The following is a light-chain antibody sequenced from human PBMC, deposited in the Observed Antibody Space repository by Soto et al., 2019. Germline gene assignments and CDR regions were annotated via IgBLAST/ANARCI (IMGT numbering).Light chain of an antibody. CDR2: GIS. J-gene: IGKJ5*01. V-gene: IGKV3D-15*01. CDR1: QSVNSN. Sequence: EIVMTQSPATLSVSPGARAPLSCRASQSVNSNYLAWYQQKPGQAPRLLIYGISKRATDIPDRFSGSGSGTEFTLTISSLQPEDFATYYCQQHGQWPITFGQGTRLEN. CDR3: QQHGQWPIT.